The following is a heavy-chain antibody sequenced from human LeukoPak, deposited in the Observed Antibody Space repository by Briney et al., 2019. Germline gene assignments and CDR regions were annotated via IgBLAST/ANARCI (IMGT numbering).Heavy chain of an antibody. D-gene: IGHD3-3*01. CDR1: GFTFSSYS. Sequence: GGSLRLSCAASGFTFSSYSMNWVRQAPGRGLEWVSSISSSSSYRYYADSVKGRFTISRDNAKNSLYLQMNSLRAEDTAVYYCARRGSGTDYWGQGTLVTVSS. V-gene: IGHV3-21*06. CDR2: ISSSSSYR. J-gene: IGHJ4*02. CDR3: ARRGSGTDY.